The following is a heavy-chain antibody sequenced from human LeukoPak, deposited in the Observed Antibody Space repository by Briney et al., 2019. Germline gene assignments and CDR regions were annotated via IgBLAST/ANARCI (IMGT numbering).Heavy chain of an antibody. J-gene: IGHJ4*02. V-gene: IGHV1-46*01. D-gene: IGHD1-1*01. CDR1: GYTFTNYY. Sequence: VASVKVSCKASGYTFTNYYIHWVRQAPGQGLEWTGIINPSGGSTSYAQKFQGRVTMTRDTSTSTVYMELSSLRSDDTAVYYCARRFTGTTNFDYWGQGTLVTVSS. CDR2: INPSGGST. CDR3: ARRFTGTTNFDY.